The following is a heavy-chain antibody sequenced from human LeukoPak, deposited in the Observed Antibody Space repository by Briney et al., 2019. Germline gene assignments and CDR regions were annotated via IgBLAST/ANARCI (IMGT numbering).Heavy chain of an antibody. CDR3: AIPPFSSSWSDYYYYYSMDL. CDR1: GYTFTIYY. D-gene: IGHD6-13*01. CDR2: INHSGGSK. Sequence: GAAVKDSFMASGYTFTIYYMHWVRPAPGQGGEWMGVINHSGGSKNYAQKFQGRVTMTRDTSTSTVYMELSSLRSEDTAVYYCAIPPFSSSWSDYYYYYSMDLWGQGTTVTVSS. J-gene: IGHJ6*02. V-gene: IGHV1-46*01.